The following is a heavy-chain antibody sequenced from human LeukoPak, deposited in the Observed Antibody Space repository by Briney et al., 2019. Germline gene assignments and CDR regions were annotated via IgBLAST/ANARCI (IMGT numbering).Heavy chain of an antibody. J-gene: IGHJ6*02. V-gene: IGHV3-30*03. D-gene: IGHD6-13*01. CDR2: ISYDGSNK. CDR3: ARDHSSSWYGVGYYYYGMDV. CDR1: GFTFSSYG. Sequence: GGSLRLSCAASGFTFSSYGMHWVRQAPGKGLEWVAVISYDGSNKYYADSVKGRFTISRDNSKNTLYLQMNSLRAEDTAVYYCARDHSSSWYGVGYYYYGMDVWGQGTTVTVSS.